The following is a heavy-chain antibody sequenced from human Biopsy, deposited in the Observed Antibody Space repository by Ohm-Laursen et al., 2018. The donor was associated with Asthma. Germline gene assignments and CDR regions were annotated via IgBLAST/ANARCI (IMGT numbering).Heavy chain of an antibody. CDR2: ISGSSIII. CDR1: GFNFGNYA. Sequence: SLRLSCAASGFNFGNYAMAWVRQAPGKGLEWVSTISGSSIIIRYGGSVKGRFTISRDNSKNTMYLVMNSLRPEDTAVYYCARDESFSMASGSWFDPWGQGTLVTVPS. CDR3: ARDESFSMASGSWFDP. V-gene: IGHV3-23*01. D-gene: IGHD2/OR15-2a*01. J-gene: IGHJ5*02.